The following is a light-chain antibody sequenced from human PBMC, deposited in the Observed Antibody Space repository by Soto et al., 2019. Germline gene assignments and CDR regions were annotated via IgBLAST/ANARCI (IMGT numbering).Light chain of an antibody. CDR2: GAS. CDR3: QQYGSSPWT. CDR1: QTVTSNY. J-gene: IGKJ1*01. Sequence: EIVLTQSPGSLSLSPGEGATLSCRASQTVTSNYLAWYQQKPGQAPRLLIYGASSRATGIPDRFSGSGSGTDFTLTNSRLEPEDFTVYYCQQYGSSPWTFGQGTKVEIK. V-gene: IGKV3-20*01.